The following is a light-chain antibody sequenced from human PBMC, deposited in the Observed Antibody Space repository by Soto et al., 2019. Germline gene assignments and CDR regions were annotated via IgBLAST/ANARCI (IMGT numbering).Light chain of an antibody. CDR3: QQYNSYST. CDR2: DAS. V-gene: IGKV1-5*01. CDR1: ERISGW. J-gene: IGKJ3*01. Sequence: DIHMTQSPSTLSASVGDSVTITCRASERISGWLAWYQQKPGKAPKLLIYDASRLQRGVPTRFSGGGSGTEFTLTISSLQPDDFVTYYCQQYNSYSTFGPGTIVEI.